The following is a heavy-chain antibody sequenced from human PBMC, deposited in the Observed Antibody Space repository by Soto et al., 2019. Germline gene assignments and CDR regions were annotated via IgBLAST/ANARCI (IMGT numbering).Heavy chain of an antibody. V-gene: IGHV4-30-4*01. J-gene: IGHJ4*01. D-gene: IGHD5-18*01. Sequence: SWIRKPPGKGLEWIGYIYYSGSTYYNPSLKSRVTISVDTSKNQFSLKLSSVIAADADVYNCASNSYGSTFLDYWGHVTLVTVS. CDR3: ASNSYGSTFLDY. CDR2: IYYSGST.